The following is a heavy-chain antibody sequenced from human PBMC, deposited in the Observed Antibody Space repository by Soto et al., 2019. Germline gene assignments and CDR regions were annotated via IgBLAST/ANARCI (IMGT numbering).Heavy chain of an antibody. Sequence: EVQLVESGGGLVQPGGSLRLSCAASGFTFSSYSMNWVRQAPGKGLEWVSYISSSSSTRYYADSVTGGFTISRDNAKYSLYLQMSSVGDEDTAVYYCASALPPGYCSSWYYFDYWGQGTLVTVSS. CDR2: ISSSSSTR. J-gene: IGHJ4*02. CDR1: GFTFSSYS. D-gene: IGHD6-13*01. CDR3: ASALPPGYCSSWYYFDY. V-gene: IGHV3-48*02.